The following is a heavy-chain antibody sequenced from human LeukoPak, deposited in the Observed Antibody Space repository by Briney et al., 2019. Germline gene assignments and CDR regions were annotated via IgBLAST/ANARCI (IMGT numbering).Heavy chain of an antibody. D-gene: IGHD2-15*01. CDR2: INHSGST. V-gene: IGHV4-34*01. J-gene: IGHJ4*02. CDR3: ARVRLSGVIDY. CDR1: GGSFSGYY. Sequence: SETLSLTCAVYGGSFSGYYWSWIRQPPGKGLEWIGEINHSGSTNYNPSLKSRVTISVDTSKNQFSLKLSSVTAADTAVYYCARVRLSGVIDYWGQGTLVTVSS.